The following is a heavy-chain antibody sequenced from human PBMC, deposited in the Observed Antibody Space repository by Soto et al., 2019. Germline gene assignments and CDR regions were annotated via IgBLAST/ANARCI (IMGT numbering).Heavy chain of an antibody. D-gene: IGHD2-15*01. CDR1: GGSISRNW. Sequence: QVQLQESGPGLVQPSGTLSLTCAVSGGSISRNWWNWVRQPPGRGLEWIGESYHSGSTNYNPTLKSRVTISVDKYRSQFSLTLNSVTAADTAVYYCATRSPVRHVWGRGTLVTVSS. J-gene: IGHJ4*02. CDR2: SYHSGST. V-gene: IGHV4-4*02. CDR3: ATRSPVRHV.